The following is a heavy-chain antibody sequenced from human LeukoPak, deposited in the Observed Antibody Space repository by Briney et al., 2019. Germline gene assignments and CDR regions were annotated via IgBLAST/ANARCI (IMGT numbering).Heavy chain of an antibody. CDR2: IYYTGSA. D-gene: IGHD6-13*01. J-gene: IGHJ4*02. CDR3: ARVHGSTWYAFDY. V-gene: IGHV4-59*01. Sequence: SDTLSLTCTVSGGSINSDYWSWIRQPPGKGLEWIGYIYYTGSANYKPSLKSRFTISVDTSKNQFSLKVSSVTAADTAVYYCARVHGSTWYAFDYWGQGTLVTVSS. CDR1: GGSINSDY.